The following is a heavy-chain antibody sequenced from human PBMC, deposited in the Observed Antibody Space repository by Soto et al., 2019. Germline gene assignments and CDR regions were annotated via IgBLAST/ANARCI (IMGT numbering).Heavy chain of an antibody. CDR2: IWYDGSKK. CDR3: ARGRSGTQTYHHYMDV. CDR1: GLPSGGLP. V-gene: IGHV3-33*07. Sequence: QVQLLGPGEAGSHLGGPLGSSGAAPGLPSGGLPFYWFAKLQARGRSALAIIWYDGSKKYDAYSVKGRFTISRDNSKNTLFLQMNSLSAEDTAIYYCARGRSGTQTYHHYMDVWGKGTTVTVSS. D-gene: IGHD1-1*01. J-gene: IGHJ6*03.